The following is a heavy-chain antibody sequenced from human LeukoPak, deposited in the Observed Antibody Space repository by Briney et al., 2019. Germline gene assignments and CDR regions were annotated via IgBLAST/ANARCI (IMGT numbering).Heavy chain of an antibody. J-gene: IGHJ4*02. CDR1: GFTFSSYG. Sequence: GGSLRLSCAASGFTFSSYGMHWVRQAPGKRLEWVAVIWYDGSNKYYADSVKGRFTISRDNSKNTLYLQMSGLRAEYTGVYYCAKGIRHTIAVAGSEFDYWGQGTLVTVSS. CDR3: AKGIRHTIAVAGSEFDY. CDR2: IWYDGSNK. D-gene: IGHD6-19*01. V-gene: IGHV3-33*06.